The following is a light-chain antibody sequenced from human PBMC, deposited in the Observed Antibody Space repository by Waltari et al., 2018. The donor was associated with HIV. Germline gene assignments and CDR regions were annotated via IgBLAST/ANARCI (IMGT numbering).Light chain of an antibody. J-gene: IGLJ2*01. V-gene: IGLV3-1*01. CDR2: QDV. CDR3: QAWASDTAV. CDR1: KLGDTY. Sequence: SYDLTQPPSVSVSPGQTAAIPCSGRKLGDTYTYWYQRKAGQAPVLLIYQDVRRPSGIAERFSGSSSGDTSALAIYGAQAGDEADYFCQAWASDTAVFGGGTTLTVL.